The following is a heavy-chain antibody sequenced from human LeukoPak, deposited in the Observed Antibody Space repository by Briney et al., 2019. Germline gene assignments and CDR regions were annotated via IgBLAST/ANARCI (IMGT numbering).Heavy chain of an antibody. D-gene: IGHD3-16*01. CDR2: INHDATDI. V-gene: IGHV3-74*01. Sequence: GGSLRLSCAASGFTFSSYVMHWVRHAPGKGLVWVSRINHDATDIIYADSVKGRFTVSRDNAKNTLHLQMNGLRAEDTAVYYCARDLNWELGGWGQGTLVTVSS. CDR1: GFTFSSYV. J-gene: IGHJ4*02. CDR3: ARDLNWELGG.